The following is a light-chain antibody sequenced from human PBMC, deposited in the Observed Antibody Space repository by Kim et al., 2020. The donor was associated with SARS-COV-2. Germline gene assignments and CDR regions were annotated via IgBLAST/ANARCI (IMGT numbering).Light chain of an antibody. V-gene: IGKV1-17*03. Sequence: SAAVGDRVAITCRASQGGRGYLAWFQKKPGRVPKRLIYDASRLQSGVPSRFSGSGSGTEYTLTISSLQPEDFTTYYCLQYYSFPHTFGQGTKLEI. J-gene: IGKJ2*01. CDR2: DAS. CDR3: LQYYSFPHT. CDR1: QGGRGY.